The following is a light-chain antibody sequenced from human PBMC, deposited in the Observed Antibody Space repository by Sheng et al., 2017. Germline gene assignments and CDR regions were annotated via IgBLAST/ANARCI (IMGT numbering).Light chain of an antibody. CDR2: KAS. CDR1: QSISTW. J-gene: IGKJ1*01. V-gene: IGKV1-5*03. Sequence: DIQMTQSPSTLSASVGDRVSISCRASQSISTWLAWYQQKPAKAPKLLIYKASTLQSGVPSRFSGSGSGTDFTVTISTLQPEDFATYFCQQTYSTPPTFGQGTKVEIK. CDR3: QQTYSTPPT.